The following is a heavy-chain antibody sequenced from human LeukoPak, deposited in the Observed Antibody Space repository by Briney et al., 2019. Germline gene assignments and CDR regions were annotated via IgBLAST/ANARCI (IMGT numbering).Heavy chain of an antibody. CDR3: AIVVPRYSDWPDAFDI. Sequence: GASVTVSFKASGYSFTIYSISWGRHAPGQGLGWMGWICAYNGNTNYSQTLQGRVTMTTYTSTSTAYMELRSLRSDDTAVYFCAIVVPRYSDWPDAFDIWGQGTMVTVSS. V-gene: IGHV1-18*04. J-gene: IGHJ3*02. CDR1: GYSFTIYS. CDR2: ICAYNGNT. D-gene: IGHD3-9*01.